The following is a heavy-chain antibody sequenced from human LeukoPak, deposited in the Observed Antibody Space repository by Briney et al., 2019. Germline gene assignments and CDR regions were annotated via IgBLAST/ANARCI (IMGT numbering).Heavy chain of an antibody. Sequence: SETLSLTCAVYGGPFSGYYWSWIRQPPGKGLEWIGEINHSGSTNYNPSLKSRVTISVDTSKNQFSLKLSSMTAADTAVYYCARGFYYYGSGSYSYSSYYFDYWGQGTLVTVSS. V-gene: IGHV4-34*01. J-gene: IGHJ4*02. CDR2: INHSGST. D-gene: IGHD3-10*01. CDR1: GGPFSGYY. CDR3: ARGFYYYGSGSYSYSSYYFDY.